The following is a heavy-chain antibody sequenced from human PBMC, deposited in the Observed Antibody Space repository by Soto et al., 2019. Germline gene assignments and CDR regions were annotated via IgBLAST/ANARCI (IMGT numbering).Heavy chain of an antibody. CDR3: ARNSGYDYYDSTGIEN. J-gene: IGHJ4*02. D-gene: IGHD3-22*01. Sequence: PGGSLRLSCAASGFSFSNYGMTWARRAPGKGLEWVSAIGGSGITYYADSVKGRITISRDNSRNTVYLQMNSLRAEDTAVYFCARNSGYDYYDSTGIENWGQGTQVTVSS. CDR1: GFSFSNYG. V-gene: IGHV3-23*01. CDR2: IGGSGIT.